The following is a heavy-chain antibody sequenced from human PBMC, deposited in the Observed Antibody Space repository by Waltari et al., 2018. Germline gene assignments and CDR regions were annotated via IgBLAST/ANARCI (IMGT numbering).Heavy chain of an antibody. V-gene: IGHV1-8*01. CDR2: KNPKSGNA. CDR1: GYTPTNHD. CDR3: ASRTMDEYGLDV. Sequence: QVHLVQSGAEVKKPGASVKGSCQALGYTPTNHDFNWGRQATGQGLGWMGGKNPKSGNAGYAQKFRGRISMTRDTSTRTVSMELSSLRSDDTAVYYCASRTMDEYGLDVWGQGTTVIVSS. J-gene: IGHJ6*02.